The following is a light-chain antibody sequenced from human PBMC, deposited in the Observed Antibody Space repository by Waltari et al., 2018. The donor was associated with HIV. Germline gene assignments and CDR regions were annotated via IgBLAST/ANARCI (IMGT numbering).Light chain of an antibody. V-gene: IGLV7-46*01. CDR3: LLSYSGGRRV. J-gene: IGLJ3*02. CDR1: PGPVTSGHY. Sequence: QAVVTQEPSLTVSPGGTVTLTCVSSPGPVTSGHYPYWFQQQPGQAPRTLIYDTRKKHSWTPARFSGSLLGDKAALTLSGAQPEDEAEYSCLLSYSGGRRVFGGGTKLTVL. CDR2: DTR.